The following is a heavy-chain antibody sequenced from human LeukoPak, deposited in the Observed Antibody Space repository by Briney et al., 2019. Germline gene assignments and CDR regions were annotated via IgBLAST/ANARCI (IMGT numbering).Heavy chain of an antibody. V-gene: IGHV4-31*03. D-gene: IGHD4-17*01. CDR1: GGSISSGGYY. CDR2: IYYSGST. CDR3: ARVSYGDYYGMDV. J-gene: IGHJ6*04. Sequence: SQTPSLTCTVSGGSISSGGYYWSWIRQHPGKGLEWIGYIYYSGSTYYNPSLKSRVTISVDTSKNQFSLKLSSVTAADTAVYYCARVSYGDYYGMDVWGKGTTVTVSS.